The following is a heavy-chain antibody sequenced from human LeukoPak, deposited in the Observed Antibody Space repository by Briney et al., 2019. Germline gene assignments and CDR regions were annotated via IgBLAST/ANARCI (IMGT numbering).Heavy chain of an antibody. J-gene: IGHJ3*02. Sequence: PSGTLSLTCAVSGGSISSSNWWSWVRQPPGKGLEWIGEIYHSGSTNYNPSLKSRVTISVDKSKNQFSLKLSSVTAADTAVYYCATPNRIYSSSWQGAFDIWGQGTMVTVSS. V-gene: IGHV4-4*02. CDR2: IYHSGST. CDR3: ATPNRIYSSSWQGAFDI. D-gene: IGHD6-13*01. CDR1: GGSISSSNW.